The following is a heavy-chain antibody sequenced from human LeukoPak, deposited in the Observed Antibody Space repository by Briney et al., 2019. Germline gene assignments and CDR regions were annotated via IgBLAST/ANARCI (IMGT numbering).Heavy chain of an antibody. D-gene: IGHD1-1*01. J-gene: IGHJ4*02. Sequence: PGGSLRLSCAASGFTFSSYAMHWVRQAPGKGLEWVAVISHDGSNKYYADSVKGRFTISRDNSKNTLYLQMNSLRAEDTAVYYCARTDTYWNDLDYWGQGTLVTVSS. CDR1: GFTFSSYA. CDR2: ISHDGSNK. V-gene: IGHV3-30-3*01. CDR3: ARTDTYWNDLDY.